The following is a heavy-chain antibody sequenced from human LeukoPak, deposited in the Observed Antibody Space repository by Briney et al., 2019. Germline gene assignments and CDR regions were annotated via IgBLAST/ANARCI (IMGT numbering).Heavy chain of an antibody. Sequence: GASVKVSCKASGYTFTSYYMHWVRQAPGQGLEWMGIINPSGGSTSYAQKLQGRVTMTTDTSTSTAYMELRSLRSDDTAVYYCARDHQSNYYDSSDYYPQFDYWGQGTLVTVSS. CDR1: GYTFTSYY. D-gene: IGHD3-22*01. J-gene: IGHJ4*02. V-gene: IGHV1-46*01. CDR2: INPSGGST. CDR3: ARDHQSNYYDSSDYYPQFDY.